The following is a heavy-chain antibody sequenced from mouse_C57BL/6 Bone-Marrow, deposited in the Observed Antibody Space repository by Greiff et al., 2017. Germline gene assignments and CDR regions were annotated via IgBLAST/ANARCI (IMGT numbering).Heavy chain of an antibody. V-gene: IGHV1-4*01. D-gene: IGHD4-1*01. J-gene: IGHJ4*01. Sequence: VKLKQSGAELARPGASVKMSCKASGYTFTSYTMHWVKQRPGQGLEWIGYINPSSGYTKYNQKFKDKATLTADKSSSTAYMQLSSLTSEDSAVYYCASWDALYYAMDYWGQGTSVTVSS. CDR3: ASWDALYYAMDY. CDR2: INPSSGYT. CDR1: GYTFTSYT.